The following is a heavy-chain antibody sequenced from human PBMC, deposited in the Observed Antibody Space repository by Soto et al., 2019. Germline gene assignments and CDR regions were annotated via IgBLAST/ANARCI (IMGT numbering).Heavy chain of an antibody. CDR3: ARVNYGDYMLYYFDF. D-gene: IGHD4-17*01. CDR2: IYYTGST. V-gene: IGHV4-59*01. CDR1: GGSISPYY. Sequence: SETLSLTCAVSGGSISPYYWSWIRQPPGKGLEWIGHIYYTGSTDYNPSLKSRVTISVDTSKKQFSLKLTSVTAADTAVYYCARVNYGDYMLYYFDFWGQGTLVTVS. J-gene: IGHJ4*02.